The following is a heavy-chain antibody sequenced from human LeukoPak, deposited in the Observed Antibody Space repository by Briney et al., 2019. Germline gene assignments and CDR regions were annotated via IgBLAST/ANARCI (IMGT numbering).Heavy chain of an antibody. D-gene: IGHD3-3*01. CDR2: IYYSGST. CDR1: GGSISSYY. V-gene: IGHV4-59*01. J-gene: IGHJ3*02. Sequence: SETLSLTCTVSGGSISSYYWSWIRQPPGKGLEWIGYIYYSGSTNYNPSLKSRVAISVDTSKNQFSLKLSSVTAADTAVYYCASSPSPRFDFWSGYYTAKGDAFDIWGQGTMVTVSS. CDR3: ASSPSPRFDFWSGYYTAKGDAFDI.